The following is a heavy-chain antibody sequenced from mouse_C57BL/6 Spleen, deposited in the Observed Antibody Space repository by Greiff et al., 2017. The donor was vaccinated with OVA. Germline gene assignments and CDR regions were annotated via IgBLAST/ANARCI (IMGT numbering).Heavy chain of an antibody. D-gene: IGHD6-1*01. Sequence: VKLVESDAELVKPGASVKISCKVSGYTFTDHTIHWMKQRPEQGLEWIGYIYPRDGSTKYNEKFKGKATLTADKSSSTAYMQLNSLTSEDSAVYFCANPGDLPLCFDYWGQGTTLTVSS. CDR1: GYTFTDHT. V-gene: IGHV1-78*01. CDR3: ANPGDLPLCFDY. CDR2: IYPRDGST. J-gene: IGHJ2*01.